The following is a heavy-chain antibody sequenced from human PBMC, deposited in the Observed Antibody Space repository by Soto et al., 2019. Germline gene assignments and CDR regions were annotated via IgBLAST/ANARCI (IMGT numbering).Heavy chain of an antibody. J-gene: IGHJ4*02. Sequence: VQLVESGGGLVKPGGSLRLSCAASGFTFSSYAMHWVRQAPGKGLEWVAVISYDGSNKYYADSVKGRFTISRDNSKNTLYLQMNSLRAEDTAVYYCASGGVGGLAPFPHGYWGQGTLVTVSS. CDR2: ISYDGSNK. CDR3: ASGGVGGLAPFPHGY. V-gene: IGHV3-30-3*01. CDR1: GFTFSSYA. D-gene: IGHD3-16*01.